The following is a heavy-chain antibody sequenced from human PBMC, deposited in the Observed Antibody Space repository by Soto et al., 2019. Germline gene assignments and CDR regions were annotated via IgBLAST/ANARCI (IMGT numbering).Heavy chain of an antibody. CDR1: GFTFSSYA. CDR3: AKGIYPGIAVAAFDY. CDR2: ISGSGGST. J-gene: IGHJ4*02. Sequence: PGGSLRLSCAASGFTFSSYAMSWVRQAPGKGLEWVSAISGSGGSTYYADSVKGRFTISRDNSKNTLYLQMNSLRAEDTAVYYCAKGIYPGIAVAAFDYWGQGTLVTVSS. V-gene: IGHV3-23*01. D-gene: IGHD6-19*01.